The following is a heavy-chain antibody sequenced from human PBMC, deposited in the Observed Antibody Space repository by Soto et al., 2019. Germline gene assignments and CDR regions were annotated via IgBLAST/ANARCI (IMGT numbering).Heavy chain of an antibody. CDR1: GGSFSGYY. CDR3: AGPGVRGEMGPGYYYYGMDV. CDR2: INHSGST. Sequence: PSETLSLTCAVYGGSFSGYYWSWIRQPPGKGLEWIGEINHSGSTNYNPSLKSRVTISVDTSKNQFSLKLSSVTAADTAVYYCAGPGVRGEMGPGYYYYGMDVWGQGTTVTVSS. J-gene: IGHJ6*02. V-gene: IGHV4-34*01. D-gene: IGHD3-10*01.